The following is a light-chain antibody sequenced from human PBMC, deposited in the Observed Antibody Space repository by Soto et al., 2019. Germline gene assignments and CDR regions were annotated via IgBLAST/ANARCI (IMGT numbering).Light chain of an antibody. CDR1: QSFSSSS. CDR2: GAS. CDR3: QQRSNWPLIT. V-gene: IGKV3D-20*02. J-gene: IGKJ5*01. Sequence: EIVLTQSPGTLSLSPGERATLSCRASQSFSSSSLAWYQQKPGQAPRLLIYGASNRATGIPDRFSGSGSGTDFTLTISSLEPEDFAVYYCQQRSNWPLITFGQGTRLEIK.